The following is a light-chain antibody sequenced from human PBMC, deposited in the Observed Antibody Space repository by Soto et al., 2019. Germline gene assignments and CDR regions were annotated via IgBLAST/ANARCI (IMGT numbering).Light chain of an antibody. J-gene: IGKJ1*01. Sequence: ESVLTQSPGTLSLSPGERATLSCRASQSVSSNYLAWYQQKPGQASRLLIYGASSRATGTPDRFSGSGSGTDFTLTISRLEPEDFAVYYCQQFGRSPPSWTFGQGTKVEIK. CDR2: GAS. CDR3: QQFGRSPPSWT. CDR1: QSVSSNY. V-gene: IGKV3-20*01.